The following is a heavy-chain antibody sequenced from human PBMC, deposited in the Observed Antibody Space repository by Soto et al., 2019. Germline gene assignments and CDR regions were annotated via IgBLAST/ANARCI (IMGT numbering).Heavy chain of an antibody. CDR1: GYTFTSYA. CDR2: INAGYGNT. D-gene: IGHD2-21*02. Sequence: GASVKVSCKASGYTFTSYAMHWVRQAPGQRLEWMGWINAGYGNTKYSKKFQGRVTITRDTSASTAYMELSSLRSEDTAVYYCARSIVVVTALDYWGQGTLVTVSS. CDR3: ARSIVVVTALDY. V-gene: IGHV1-3*01. J-gene: IGHJ4*02.